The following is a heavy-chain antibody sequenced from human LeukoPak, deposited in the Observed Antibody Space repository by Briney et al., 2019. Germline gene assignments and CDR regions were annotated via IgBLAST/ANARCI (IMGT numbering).Heavy chain of an antibody. V-gene: IGHV3-7*01. CDR1: GFTFSGLW. D-gene: IGHD1-7*01. CDR2: IKQDGSEK. CDR3: ARAGSFWHYVY. Sequence: GGSLRLSCAASGFTFSGLWMSWVRQTPGKGLEWVANIKQDGSEKYYVDSVKGRFTISRDNAKNSLSLQMNSLRVEDTAVYYCARAGSFWHYVYWGQGTLVTVSS. J-gene: IGHJ4*02.